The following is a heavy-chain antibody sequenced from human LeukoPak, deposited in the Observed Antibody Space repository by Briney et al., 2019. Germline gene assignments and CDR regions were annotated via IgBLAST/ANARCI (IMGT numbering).Heavy chain of an antibody. D-gene: IGHD5-12*01. J-gene: IGHJ3*02. CDR2: IGTAGDT. CDR3: ARGYSGYEGAFDI. CDR1: GFTFSSYD. V-gene: IGHV3-13*01. Sequence: GGSLRLSCAASGFTFSSYDMHWVRQATGNGLEWVSAIGTAGDTYYPGSVKGRFTISRENAKNSSYLQMNSLRAEDTAVYYCARGYSGYEGAFDIWGQGTMVTVSS.